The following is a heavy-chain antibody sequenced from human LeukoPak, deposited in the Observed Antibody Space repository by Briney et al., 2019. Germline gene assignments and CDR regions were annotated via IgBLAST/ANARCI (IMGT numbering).Heavy chain of an antibody. CDR1: GFTFSSYW. CDR3: AREWQGGIAAAGTRIEGDY. CDR2: IKQDGSEK. Sequence: GGSLRLSCAASGFTFSSYWMSWVRQAPGKGLEWVANIKQDGSEKYYVDSVKGRFTISRDNAKNSLYLQMNGLRAEDTAVYYCAREWQGGIAAAGTRIEGDYWGQGTLVAVSS. J-gene: IGHJ4*02. V-gene: IGHV3-7*01. D-gene: IGHD6-13*01.